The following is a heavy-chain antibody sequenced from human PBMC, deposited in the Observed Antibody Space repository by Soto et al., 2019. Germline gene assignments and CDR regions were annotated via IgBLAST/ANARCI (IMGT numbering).Heavy chain of an antibody. CDR3: AGSVAGPSGAFDI. D-gene: IGHD6-19*01. J-gene: IGHJ3*02. CDR1: GGSISSYY. Sequence: SETLSLTCTVSGGSISSYYWSWIRQPPGKGLEWIGYIYYSGSTNCNPSLKSRVTISVDTSKNQFSLKLSSVTAADTAVYYCAGSVAGPSGAFDIWGQGTMVTVSS. CDR2: IYYSGST. V-gene: IGHV4-59*01.